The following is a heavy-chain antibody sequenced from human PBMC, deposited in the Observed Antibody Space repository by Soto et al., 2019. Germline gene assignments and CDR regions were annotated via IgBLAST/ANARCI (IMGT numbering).Heavy chain of an antibody. J-gene: IGHJ3*02. CDR1: GFTFSNAW. Sequence: GGSLRLSYAASGFTFSNAWMSWVRQAPGKGLEWVGRIKSKTDGGTTDYAAPVKGRFTISRDDSKNTLYLQMNSLKTEDTAVYYCTTGPPRLHHDAFDIWGQGTMVTVSS. V-gene: IGHV3-15*01. D-gene: IGHD4-4*01. CDR3: TTGPPRLHHDAFDI. CDR2: IKSKTDGGTT.